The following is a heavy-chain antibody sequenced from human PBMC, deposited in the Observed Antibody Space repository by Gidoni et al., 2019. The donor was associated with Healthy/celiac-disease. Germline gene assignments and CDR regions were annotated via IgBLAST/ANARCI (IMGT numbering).Heavy chain of an antibody. CDR3: ARPPGGDILTGYFDY. D-gene: IGHD3-9*01. V-gene: IGHV3-30-3*01. J-gene: IGHJ4*02. CDR2: ISYDGSNK. CDR1: GFTFSRYA. Sequence: QVQLVESGGGVVQPGRSLRLSCAASGFTFSRYAMHWVRQAPGKGLEWVAVISYDGSNKYYADSVKGRFTISRDNSKNTLYLQMNSLRAEDTAVYYCARPPGGDILTGYFDYWGQGTLVTVSS.